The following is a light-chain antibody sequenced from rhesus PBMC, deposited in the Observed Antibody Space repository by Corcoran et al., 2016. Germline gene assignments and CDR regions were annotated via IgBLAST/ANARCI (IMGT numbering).Light chain of an antibody. J-gene: IGKJ2*01. CDR1: QGISSF. CDR2: YAS. CDR3: QQYNSDPYS. V-gene: IGKV1-37*01. Sequence: DIQMTQSPSSLSASVGDRVTITCRASQGISSFLAWYQQKLGKAPKPLIYYASNMESGVPSRFSGSGFGTEFTLTISSLQPEDFATYYCQQYNSDPYSFGQGTKVEIK.